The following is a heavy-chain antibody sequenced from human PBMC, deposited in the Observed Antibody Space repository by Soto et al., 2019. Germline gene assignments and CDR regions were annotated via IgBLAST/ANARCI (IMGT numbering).Heavy chain of an antibody. CDR1: GYTLTNFF. CDR3: AREAIVAGATTGMDF. J-gene: IGHJ6*02. Sequence: XAVKESFKASGYTLTNFFMPLVQQAPGQGLEWMGVINPGYPAGRSTTYAQRFQGRVTMTTDTSTSTVYMELSRLRSDDTAVYYCAREAIVAGATTGMDFWGQGTTVTVSS. V-gene: IGHV1-46*01. CDR2: INPGYPAGRST. D-gene: IGHD1-26*01.